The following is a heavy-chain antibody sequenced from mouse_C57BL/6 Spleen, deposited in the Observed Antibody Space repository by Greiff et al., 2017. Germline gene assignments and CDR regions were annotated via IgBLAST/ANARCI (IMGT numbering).Heavy chain of an antibody. CDR2: IYPSDSET. D-gene: IGHD3-3*01. J-gene: IGHJ3*01. CDR3: ARKKGTPFAY. Sequence: QVQLQQPGAELVRPGSSVKLSCKASGYTFTSYWMDWVKQRPGQGLEWIGNIYPSDSETHYNQKFKDKATLTVDKSSSTAYMQLSSLTSEDSAVYYCARKKGTPFAYWGQGTLVTVSA. V-gene: IGHV1-61*01. CDR1: GYTFTSYW.